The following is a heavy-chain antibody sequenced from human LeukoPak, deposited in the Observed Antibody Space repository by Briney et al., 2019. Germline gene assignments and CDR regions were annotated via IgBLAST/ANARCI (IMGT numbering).Heavy chain of an antibody. D-gene: IGHD6-13*01. V-gene: IGHV3-30*02. CDR2: IRYDGSNK. Sequence: GGSLRLSCAAPGFTFSSYGMHWVRQAPGKGLEWVAFIRYDGSNKYYADSVKGRFTISRDNSKNTLYLQMNSLRAEDTAVYYCAKDKARGSQVGPRITAPGTFDYWGQGTLVTVSS. CDR1: GFTFSSYG. CDR3: AKDKARGSQVGPRITAPGTFDY. J-gene: IGHJ4*02.